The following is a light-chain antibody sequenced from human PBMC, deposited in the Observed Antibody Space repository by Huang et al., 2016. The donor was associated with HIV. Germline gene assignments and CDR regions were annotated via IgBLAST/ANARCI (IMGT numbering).Light chain of an antibody. Sequence: DIQLTQSPSSLSASVGGRVTIPCGASQDISRSLPWYQQKPGKDPTLLLSAASRLESGVPSRCGGSGSGTEYTLIIDSLQPEDFASYLCQQYYLTPYSFGQGTKLEI. CDR1: QDISRS. V-gene: IGKV1-NL1*01. J-gene: IGKJ2*01. CDR3: QQYYLTPYS. CDR2: AAS.